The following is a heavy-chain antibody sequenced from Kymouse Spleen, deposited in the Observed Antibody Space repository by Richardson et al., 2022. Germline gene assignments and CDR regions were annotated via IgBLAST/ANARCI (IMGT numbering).Heavy chain of an antibody. CDR1: GFTFSSYG. CDR2: IWYDGSNK. D-gene: IGHD3-9*01. Sequence: QVQLVESGGGVVQPGRSLRLSCAASGFTFSSYGMHWVRQAPGKGLEWVAVIWYDGSNKYYADSVKGRFTISRDNSKNTLYLQMNSLRAEDTAVYYCARAPYYDILTGSPYPYYYGMDVWGQGTTVTVSS. J-gene: IGHJ6*02. CDR3: ARAPYYDILTGSPYPYYYGMDV. V-gene: IGHV3-33*01.